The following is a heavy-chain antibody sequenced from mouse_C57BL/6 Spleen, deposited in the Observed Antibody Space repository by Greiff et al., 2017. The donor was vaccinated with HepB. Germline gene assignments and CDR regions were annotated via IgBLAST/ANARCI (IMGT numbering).Heavy chain of an antibody. D-gene: IGHD1-1*01. V-gene: IGHV1-81*01. CDR1: GYTFTSYG. CDR3: ARRGPNYGSRGYYAMDY. CDR2: IYPRSGNT. Sequence: VKLQESGAELARPGASVKLSCKASGYTFTSYGISWVKQRTGQGLEWIGEIYPRSGNTYYNEKFKGKATLTADKSSSTAYMELRSLTSEDSAVYFCARRGPNYGSRGYYAMDYWGQGTSVTVSS. J-gene: IGHJ4*01.